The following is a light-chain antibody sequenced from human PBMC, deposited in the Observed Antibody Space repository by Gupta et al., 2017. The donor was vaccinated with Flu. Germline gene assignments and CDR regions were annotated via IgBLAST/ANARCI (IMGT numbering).Light chain of an antibody. CDR1: RSNVGMYNI. CDR3: CSYFYGSNWV. CDR2: EVN. V-gene: IGLV2-23*02. J-gene: IGLJ2*01. Sequence: SITTSCNGTRSNVGMYNIVPWYQQHKDKAPKLMIYEVNKRPLGLSNRLSGSKPGNADSLTISGREADEEADYFCCSYFYGSNWVFGGGTKLTVL.